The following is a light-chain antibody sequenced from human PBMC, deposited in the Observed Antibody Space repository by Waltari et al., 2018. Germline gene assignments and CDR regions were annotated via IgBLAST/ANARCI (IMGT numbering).Light chain of an antibody. V-gene: IGLV3-21*02. Sequence: SYVLTQPPSVSVAPGQTARITCSATTIGSNSVHWYQQRPGQAPVLVMCDDSDRPSGIPDRFYGSNSGNTAILTVSGVEVGDEADYYCQVWDASRDRGVFGGGTKLSVL. CDR1: TIGSNS. J-gene: IGLJ3*02. CDR3: QVWDASRDRGV. CDR2: DDS.